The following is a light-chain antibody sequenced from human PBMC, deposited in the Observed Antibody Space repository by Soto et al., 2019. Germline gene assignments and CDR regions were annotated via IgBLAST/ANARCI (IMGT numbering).Light chain of an antibody. J-gene: IGKJ4*01. V-gene: IGKV3-11*01. CDR3: QQRYNWPLT. Sequence: EIVLAQSPGSLSLSPGERATLSCRASQRVSSNLVWYQQKPGQAPRLLIYDASNRATGIPARFSGSESGTDFTLTINSLEPEDFAVYYCQQRYNWPLTFGGGTKVEIK. CDR1: QRVSSN. CDR2: DAS.